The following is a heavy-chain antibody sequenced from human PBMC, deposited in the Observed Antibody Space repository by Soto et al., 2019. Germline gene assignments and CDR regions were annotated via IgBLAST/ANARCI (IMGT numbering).Heavy chain of an antibody. CDR2: INHSGST. J-gene: IGHJ4*02. D-gene: IGHD2-15*01. CDR1: GGSFSGYY. V-gene: IGHV4-34*01. Sequence: SETLSLTCAVYGGSFSGYYWSWIRQPPGKGLEWIGEINHSGSTNYNPSLKSRVTISVDTSKNQFSLKLSSVTAADTAVYYCARMVEGTPSEFDYWGQGTLVTV. CDR3: ARMVEGTPSEFDY.